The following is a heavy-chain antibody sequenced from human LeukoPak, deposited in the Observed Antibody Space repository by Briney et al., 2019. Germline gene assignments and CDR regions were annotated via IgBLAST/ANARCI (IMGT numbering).Heavy chain of an antibody. CDR3: AKRGPGVYYYGMDV. V-gene: IGHV3-30*18. CDR1: GFSLSNYG. J-gene: IGHJ6*02. D-gene: IGHD1-14*01. Sequence: GTSLRLSCAASGFSLSNYGVHWVRQAPGKGLEWVAVLSYDGTTTYYADSVKGRFTVSRDTSKNTLYLQMNSLRSEDTAVYYCAKRGPGVYYYGMDVWGQGTTVTASS. CDR2: LSYDGTTT.